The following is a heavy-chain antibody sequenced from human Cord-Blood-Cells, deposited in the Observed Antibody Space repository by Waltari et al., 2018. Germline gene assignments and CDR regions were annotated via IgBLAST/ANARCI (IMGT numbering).Heavy chain of an antibody. CDR2: LDPEDGET. D-gene: IGHD6-6*01. CDR3: ATGGGSIAAKNWFDP. CDR1: GYTLTELS. V-gene: IGHV1-24*01. Sequence: QVQLVQSGAEVKKPGASVKVSCPVSGYTLTELSMHWVRQAPGKGLAWMGGLDPEDGETIYAQKFQGRVTMTGDTSTDTAYMELSSLRSEDTAVYYCATGGGSIAAKNWFDPWGQGTLVTVSS. J-gene: IGHJ5*02.